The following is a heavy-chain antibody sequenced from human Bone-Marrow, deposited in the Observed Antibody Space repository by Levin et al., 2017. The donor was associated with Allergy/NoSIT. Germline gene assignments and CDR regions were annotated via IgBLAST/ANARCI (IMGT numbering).Heavy chain of an antibody. V-gene: IGHV3-66*01. D-gene: IGHD3-10*01. J-gene: IGHJ4*02. CDR3: VRGPGGKGFDY. CDR1: GFNVNSYS. Sequence: PGGSLRLSCAVSGFNVNSYSMNWVRQAPGKGPEWVSVIYSETTGSSTYYGDSVKGRVTISRDKSKNTVELQFKSMRAEDTALYYCVRGPGGKGFDYWGQGAQVTVSS. CDR2: IYSETTGSST.